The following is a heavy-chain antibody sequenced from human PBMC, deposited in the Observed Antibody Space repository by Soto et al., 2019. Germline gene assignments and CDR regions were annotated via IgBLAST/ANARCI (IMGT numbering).Heavy chain of an antibody. V-gene: IGHV1-45*02. CDR1: GYTFTYRC. CDR3: ARARGIAVADIAFDI. D-gene: IGHD6-19*01. CDR2: ITPFNGNT. Sequence: ASVKVYCKASGYTFTYRCLHWVRQAPGQALEWMGWITPFNGNTNYAQKFQDRVTITRDRSMSTAYMELSSLRSEDTAMYYCARARGIAVADIAFDIWGQGTMVTV. J-gene: IGHJ3*02.